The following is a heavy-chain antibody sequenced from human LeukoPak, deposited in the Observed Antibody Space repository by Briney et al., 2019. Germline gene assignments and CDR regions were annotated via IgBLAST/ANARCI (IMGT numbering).Heavy chain of an antibody. Sequence: QTGGSLRLSCAASGFTVSNNYMNWVRQAPGKGLEWVSVIYSGGTTYYADSVKARFTISRDNSKNTVYLQMNSLRAEDTAVYYCARDYYDSSGYSYFDYWGQGTLVTVSS. J-gene: IGHJ4*02. CDR3: ARDYYDSSGYSYFDY. V-gene: IGHV3-53*01. CDR2: IYSGGTT. CDR1: GFTVSNNY. D-gene: IGHD3-22*01.